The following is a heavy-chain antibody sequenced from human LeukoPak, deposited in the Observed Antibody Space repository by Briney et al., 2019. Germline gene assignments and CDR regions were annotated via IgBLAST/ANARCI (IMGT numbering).Heavy chain of an antibody. J-gene: IGHJ5*02. CDR1: GGTFSSYA. Sequence: GASVKVSCKASGGTFSSYAISWVRQAPGQGLEWMGRIIPIFGTANYAQKFQGRVTITADKSTSTAYMELSSLRSEDTAVYYCARGKVTAIPYNWFDPWGQGTLVTVSS. CDR2: IIPIFGTA. V-gene: IGHV1-69*06. CDR3: ARGKVTAIPYNWFDP. D-gene: IGHD2-21*02.